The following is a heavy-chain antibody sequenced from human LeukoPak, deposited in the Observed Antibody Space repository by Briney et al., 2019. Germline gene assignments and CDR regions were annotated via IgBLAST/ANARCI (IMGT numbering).Heavy chain of an antibody. Sequence: GGSLRLSCAASGFTFSSYGMHWVRQAPGKGLEWVAFIRYDGSNKYYADSVKGRFTISRDNSKNTLYLQMNSLRAEDTAVYYCAKDQRRDGRLFPRVSPRVYYFDYWGQGTLVTVSS. D-gene: IGHD3-22*01. J-gene: IGHJ4*02. CDR3: AKDQRRDGRLFPRVSPRVYYFDY. CDR2: IRYDGSNK. CDR1: GFTFSSYG. V-gene: IGHV3-30*02.